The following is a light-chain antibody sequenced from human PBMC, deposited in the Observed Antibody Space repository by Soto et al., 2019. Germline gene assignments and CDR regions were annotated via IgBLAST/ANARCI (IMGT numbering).Light chain of an antibody. CDR2: GAS. CDR1: QSVSSTY. J-gene: IGKJ2*01. V-gene: IGKV3-20*01. CDR3: QPYGSSPYT. Sequence: EIVLTQSPGTLSLSPGERATLSCRASQSVSSTYLAWYQQKPGQAPRLLIYGASIRATGVPDRFSGSGSGPDFTLTISRLEPEHFAVYYCQPYGSSPYTFGQGTKLEIK.